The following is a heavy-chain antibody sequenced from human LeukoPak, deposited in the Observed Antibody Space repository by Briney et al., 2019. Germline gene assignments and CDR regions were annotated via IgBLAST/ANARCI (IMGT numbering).Heavy chain of an antibody. CDR3: ARHDYYGSGSYYKEVGFDY. V-gene: IGHV3-33*01. CDR2: IWYDGSNK. Sequence: GRSLRLSCAASGFTFSSYGMHWVRQAPGKGLEWVAVIWYDGSNKYYADSVKGRFTISRDNSKNTLYLQMNSLRAEDTAVYYCARHDYYGSGSYYKEVGFDYWGQGTLVTVSS. CDR1: GFTFSSYG. J-gene: IGHJ4*02. D-gene: IGHD3-10*01.